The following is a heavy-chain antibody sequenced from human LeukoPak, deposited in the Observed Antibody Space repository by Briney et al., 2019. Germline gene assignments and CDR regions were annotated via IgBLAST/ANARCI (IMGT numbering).Heavy chain of an antibody. CDR1: GGTFISYA. V-gene: IGHV1-69*13. D-gene: IGHD3-3*01. J-gene: IGHJ4*02. Sequence: ASVTVSCKASGGTFISYAISWVRQAPGQGLEWMGGIIPIFGTANYAQKFQGRVTITANESTSTAYMGLSSLRSEDTAVYYCASWDFGVVTSPFDYWGQGTLVTVSS. CDR2: IIPIFGTA. CDR3: ASWDFGVVTSPFDY.